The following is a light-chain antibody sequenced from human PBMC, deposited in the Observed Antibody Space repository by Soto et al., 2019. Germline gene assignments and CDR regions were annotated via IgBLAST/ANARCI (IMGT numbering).Light chain of an antibody. J-gene: IGKJ4*01. V-gene: IGKV1-39*01. CDR2: AAS. CDR3: QQSSSTPLT. CDR1: QSISSY. Sequence: DIQMTQSPSSLSVSVGDRVTITCRASQSISSYLHWYQQKPGKAPNLLIYAASNLQSGVPSRFSGSGSGTDFTLTISSLQPTDFATYYCQQSSSTPLTFGGGTKVEIK.